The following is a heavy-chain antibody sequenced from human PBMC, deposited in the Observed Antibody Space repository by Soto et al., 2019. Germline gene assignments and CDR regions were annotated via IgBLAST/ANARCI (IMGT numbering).Heavy chain of an antibody. D-gene: IGHD1-7*01. V-gene: IGHV3-23*01. J-gene: IGHJ4*02. Sequence: GGSLRLSCAASGFTFSTYALSWVRQAPGKGLEWVSAISANGQGIYYADSVRGRFTISRDNSKNTIFLHMDSLRAEDTAVYYCAKDRNYPRDQFHYWGQGALVTVSS. CDR2: ISANGQGI. CDR3: AKDRNYPRDQFHY. CDR1: GFTFSTYA.